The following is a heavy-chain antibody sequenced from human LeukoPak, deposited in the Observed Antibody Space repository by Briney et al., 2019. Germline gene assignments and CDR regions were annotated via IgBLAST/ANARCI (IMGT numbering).Heavy chain of an antibody. CDR1: GFTFSNYA. Sequence: PGGSLRLSCAASGFTFSNYAMSWVRQAPGKGLEWVSTISGSGGSTYYADSVKGRFTISRDNSKNTLYLQMNSLRAEDTAVYYCAKDYLAVAGIAWGGYWGQGTLVTVSS. D-gene: IGHD6-19*01. CDR2: ISGSGGST. V-gene: IGHV3-23*01. J-gene: IGHJ4*02. CDR3: AKDYLAVAGIAWGGY.